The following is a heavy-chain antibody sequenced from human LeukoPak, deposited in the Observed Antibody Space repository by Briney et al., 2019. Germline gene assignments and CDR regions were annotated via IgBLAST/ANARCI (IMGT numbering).Heavy chain of an antibody. J-gene: IGHJ6*02. Sequence: SVKVSCKASGYTFTSYGISWVRRAPGQGLEWMGRIIPILGIANYAQKFQGRVTITADKSTSTAYMELSSLRSEDTAVYYCARDSAIFGVVIIPYYYYGMDVWGQGTTVTVSS. D-gene: IGHD3-3*01. CDR1: GYTFTSYG. V-gene: IGHV1-69*04. CDR3: ARDSAIFGVVIIPYYYYGMDV. CDR2: IIPILGIA.